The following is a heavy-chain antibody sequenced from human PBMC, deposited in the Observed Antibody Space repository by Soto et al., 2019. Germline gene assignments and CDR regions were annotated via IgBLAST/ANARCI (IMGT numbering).Heavy chain of an antibody. CDR3: SRAHFASGSGWYDY. Sequence: QVQLVQSGAEVKKPGASVKVSCKGSGYTFTTYYIHWVRQAPGQGLEWMGIINPSSGSTSSAQKFQGRGTMTRDTSTSTGYMELSSLRSEDTAVYYCSRAHFASGSGWYDYWGQGTLVTVSS. V-gene: IGHV1-46*03. CDR2: INPSSGST. CDR1: GYTFTTYY. J-gene: IGHJ4*02. D-gene: IGHD6-19*01.